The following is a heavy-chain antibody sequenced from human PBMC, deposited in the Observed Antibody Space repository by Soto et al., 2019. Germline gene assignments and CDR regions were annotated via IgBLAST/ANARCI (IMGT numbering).Heavy chain of an antibody. D-gene: IGHD1-26*01. CDR3: ARGILGATTPFDY. Sequence: QVQLQESGPGLVKPSETLSLTCSVFGGSISGFYWSWVRQPPGKGLEWIGYIYYSGSTNYCPSLKSRVTISLDTSKNQLSLRLSSVTAADMAVYYCARGILGATTPFDYWGQGTLVTVSS. CDR1: GGSISGFY. CDR2: IYYSGST. V-gene: IGHV4-59*01. J-gene: IGHJ4*02.